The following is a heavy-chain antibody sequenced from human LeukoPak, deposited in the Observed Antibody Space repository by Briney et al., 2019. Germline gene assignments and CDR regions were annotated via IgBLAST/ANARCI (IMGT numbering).Heavy chain of an antibody. Sequence: SETLSLTCAVYGGSFSGYYWSWIRQPLGKGLEWIGELNHSVSTNYNPSLNSRVTISVDTSKNQFSLKLSSVTAADTAVYYCATRGVEMKDLNIVVVPAAMSYWGQGTLVTVSS. J-gene: IGHJ4*02. CDR2: LNHSVST. CDR3: ATRGVEMKDLNIVVVPAAMSY. CDR1: GGSFSGYY. D-gene: IGHD2-2*01. V-gene: IGHV4-34*01.